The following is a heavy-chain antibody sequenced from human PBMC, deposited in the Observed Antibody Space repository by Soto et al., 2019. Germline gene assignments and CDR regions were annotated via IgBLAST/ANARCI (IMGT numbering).Heavy chain of an antibody. CDR2: ISGSGGST. V-gene: IGHV3-23*01. CDR1: GFTFSSYA. D-gene: IGHD2-15*01. CDR3: ANSGSRIMKYSFYI. Sequence: EVQLLESGGGLVQPGGSLRLSCAASGFTFSSYAMSWVRQAPGKGLEWVSAISGSGGSTYYADSVKGRFTISRDNSKNTLYLQTNSTSTDNTAVNYWANSGSRIMKYSFYIWSQGTLVTVSS. J-gene: IGHJ4*02.